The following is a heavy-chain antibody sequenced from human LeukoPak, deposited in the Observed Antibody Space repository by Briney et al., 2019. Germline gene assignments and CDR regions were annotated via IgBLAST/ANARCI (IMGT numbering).Heavy chain of an antibody. CDR1: GGSFSGYH. V-gene: IGHV4-34*01. CDR2: INHSGST. Sequence: PSETLSLTCAVYGGSFSGYHWSWIRQPPGKGLEWIGEINHSGSTNYNPSLKSRVTISVDTSKNQFSLKLSSVTAADTAVYYCARVPREAGLQLVHYFDYWGQGTLVTVSS. D-gene: IGHD5-24*01. J-gene: IGHJ4*02. CDR3: ARVPREAGLQLVHYFDY.